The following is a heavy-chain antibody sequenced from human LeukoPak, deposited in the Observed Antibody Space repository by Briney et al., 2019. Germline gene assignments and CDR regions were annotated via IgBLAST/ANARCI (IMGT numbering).Heavy chain of an antibody. J-gene: IGHJ4*02. CDR2: ISYDGSNK. Sequence: PGGSLRLSCAASGFXFSSYGMHWVRQAPGKGLEWVAVISYDGSNKYYADSVKGRFTISRDNSKNTLYLQMNSLRAEDTAVYYCARSGIQLWLAFDYWGQGTLVTVSS. CDR3: ARSGIQLWLAFDY. V-gene: IGHV3-30*03. D-gene: IGHD5-18*01. CDR1: GFXFSSYG.